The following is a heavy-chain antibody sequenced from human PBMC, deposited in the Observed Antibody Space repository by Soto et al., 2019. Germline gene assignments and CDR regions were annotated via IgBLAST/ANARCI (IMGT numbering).Heavy chain of an antibody. CDR3: AREGDNSDFWSGSYYYGMDV. CDR2: IYTSGST. V-gene: IGHV4-4*07. CDR1: GGPVSSNSYY. D-gene: IGHD3-3*01. J-gene: IGHJ6*02. Sequence: SETLSLSCHVSGGPVSSNSYYWSWIRQPAWKGLEWIGRIYTSGSTNYNPSLKSRFTMSVDTSKNQFSLKLSSVTAAETAVYYCAREGDNSDFWSGSYYYGMDVWGQGTTVTVYS.